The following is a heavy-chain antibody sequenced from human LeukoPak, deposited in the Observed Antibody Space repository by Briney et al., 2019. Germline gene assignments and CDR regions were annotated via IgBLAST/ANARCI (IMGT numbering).Heavy chain of an antibody. J-gene: IGHJ4*02. Sequence: PGGSLRLSCAVSGFSFSSYAMSWVRQAPGKGLEWVSAISGSGGSTYYADSVRGRFTISRDNSKNTIYLQMNSLRAEDTAVYYCARQLVPDYWGQGTLVTVSP. CDR2: ISGSGGST. CDR3: ARQLVPDY. CDR1: GFSFSSYA. D-gene: IGHD6-6*01. V-gene: IGHV3-23*01.